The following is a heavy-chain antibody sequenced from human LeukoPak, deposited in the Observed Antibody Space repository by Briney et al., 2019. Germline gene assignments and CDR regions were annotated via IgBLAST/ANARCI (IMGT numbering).Heavy chain of an antibody. J-gene: IGHJ4*02. Sequence: GGSLRLSCAASGFTFSSYAMHWVRQAPGKGLEWVAVISYDGSNKYYADSVKGRFTISRDNSKNTLYLQMNSLRAEDTAVYYCARDHRTYYYDSSGYSDYWGQGTLVTVSS. CDR1: GFTFSSYA. D-gene: IGHD3-22*01. V-gene: IGHV3-30-3*01. CDR3: ARDHRTYYYDSSGYSDY. CDR2: ISYDGSNK.